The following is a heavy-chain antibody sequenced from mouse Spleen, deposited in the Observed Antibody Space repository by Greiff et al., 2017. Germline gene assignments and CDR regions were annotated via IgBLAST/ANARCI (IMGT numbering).Heavy chain of an antibody. V-gene: IGHV5-6*02. Sequence: EVMLVESGGDLVKPGGSLKLSCAASGFTFSSYGMSWVRQTPDKRLEWVATISSGGSYTYYPDSVKGRFTISRDNAKNTLYLQMSSLKSEDTAMYYCARHANLLGDYFDYWGQGTTLTVSS. D-gene: IGHD1-1*01. J-gene: IGHJ2*01. CDR1: GFTFSSYG. CDR3: ARHANLLGDYFDY. CDR2: ISSGGSYT.